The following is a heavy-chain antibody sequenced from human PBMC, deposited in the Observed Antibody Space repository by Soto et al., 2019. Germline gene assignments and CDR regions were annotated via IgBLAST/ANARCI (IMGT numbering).Heavy chain of an antibody. D-gene: IGHD6-19*01. CDR3: ARSVAVPGAHIDY. Sequence: SETLSLTCSVSGGSISGSYWSWIRQSPGKGLEWLGYVYYTGSTNYSPSLRSRVSISVDTSKNEFSLRLSSVTAADTAVYFCARSVAVPGAHIDYWGQGTQVTVSA. J-gene: IGHJ4*02. CDR1: GGSISGSY. CDR2: VYYTGST. V-gene: IGHV4-59*01.